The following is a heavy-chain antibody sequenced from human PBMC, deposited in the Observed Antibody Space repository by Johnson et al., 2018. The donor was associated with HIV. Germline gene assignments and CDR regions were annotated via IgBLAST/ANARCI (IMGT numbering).Heavy chain of an antibody. Sequence: VQLVESGGGLVQPGGSLRLSCAASGFTFSTYAMSWVRQAPGKGLEWVSAISGSGGSTYYADSVKGRFTISRDNSMHTMYLQKNSLRAEDTAVYYCAGQVRAFDIWGQGTMVTVSS. D-gene: IGHD6-19*01. CDR1: GFTFSTYA. CDR2: ISGSGGST. V-gene: IGHV3-23*04. J-gene: IGHJ3*02. CDR3: AGQVRAFDI.